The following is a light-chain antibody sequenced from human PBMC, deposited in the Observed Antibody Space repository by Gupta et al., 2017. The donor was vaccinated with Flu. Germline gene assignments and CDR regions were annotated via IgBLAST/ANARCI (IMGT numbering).Light chain of an antibody. CDR2: EFS. CDR1: VGGYNN. Sequence: VGGYNNVSWSRPHPGQAPKLMFSEFSVRPSGVSPRFSASKSGTTASLPLSGLQPEDEADYYCSSYTSRRALYVFGTGTKVTVL. CDR3: SSYTSRRALYV. J-gene: IGLJ1*01. V-gene: IGLV2-14*03.